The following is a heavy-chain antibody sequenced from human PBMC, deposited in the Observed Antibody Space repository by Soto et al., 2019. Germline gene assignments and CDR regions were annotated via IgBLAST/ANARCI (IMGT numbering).Heavy chain of an antibody. Sequence: GGSLRLSCAASGFTFSSYAMSWVRQAPGKGLEWVSAISGSGGSTYYADSVKGRFTISRGNSKNTLYLQMNSLRAEDTAVYYCAKDCLRYFDWPTRVNYFDYSGQGTLVTVSS. J-gene: IGHJ4*02. CDR2: ISGSGGST. CDR3: AKDCLRYFDWPTRVNYFDY. V-gene: IGHV3-23*01. D-gene: IGHD3-9*01. CDR1: GFTFSSYA.